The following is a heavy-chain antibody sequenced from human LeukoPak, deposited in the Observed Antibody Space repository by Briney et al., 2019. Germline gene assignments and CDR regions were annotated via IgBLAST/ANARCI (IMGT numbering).Heavy chain of an antibody. Sequence: SETLSLTCTVSGGSISSYYWSWIRQPPGKGLEGIGYIYYSGSTNYNPSLKSRVTISVDTSKNQFSLKLSSVTAADTAVYYCARGGVRGMGSWYFDYWGQGTLVTVSS. CDR3: ARGGVRGMGSWYFDY. V-gene: IGHV4-59*01. D-gene: IGHD3-10*01. CDR1: GGSISSYY. J-gene: IGHJ4*02. CDR2: IYYSGST.